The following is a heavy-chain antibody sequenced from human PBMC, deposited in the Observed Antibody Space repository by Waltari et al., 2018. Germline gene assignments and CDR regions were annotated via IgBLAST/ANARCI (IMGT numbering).Heavy chain of an antibody. CDR1: GFTVSSNY. J-gene: IGHJ4*02. Sequence: EVQLVESGGVLIQPGGSLRLSCAVSGFTVSSNYMNWGRQAPGKGLEWVASIYTSGSTYYADSVKGRFTISRDKSKNTLYLQMNSLRAEDTAVFYCARSPYDTSGLDYWGQGTLVTVSS. CDR2: IYTSGST. D-gene: IGHD3-22*01. V-gene: IGHV3-53*01. CDR3: ARSPYDTSGLDY.